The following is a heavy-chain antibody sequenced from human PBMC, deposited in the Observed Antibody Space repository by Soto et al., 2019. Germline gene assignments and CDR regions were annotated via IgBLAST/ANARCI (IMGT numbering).Heavy chain of an antibody. CDR1: GFTVSSNY. V-gene: IGHV3-23*01. J-gene: IGHJ4*02. Sequence: GGSLRLSCAASGFTVSSNYMSWVRQAPGKGLEWVSAISGSGGSTYYADSVKGRITISRDNSKNTLYLQMNSLRAEDTAVYYCAKPLDYYDSSGYWPGFDYWGQGTLVTVSS. CDR2: ISGSGGST. D-gene: IGHD3-22*01. CDR3: AKPLDYYDSSGYWPGFDY.